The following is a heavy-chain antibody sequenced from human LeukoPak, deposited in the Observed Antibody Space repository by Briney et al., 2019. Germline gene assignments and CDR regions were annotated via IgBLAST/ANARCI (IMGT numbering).Heavy chain of an antibody. D-gene: IGHD4-17*01. J-gene: IGHJ6*04. CDR2: IYHSGST. V-gene: IGHV4-30-4*01. CDR1: GGSISSGDYY. Sequence: SETLSLTCTVSGGSISSGDYYWSWIRQPPGKGLEWIGYIYHSGSTYYNPSLKSRVTISVDTSKNQFSLKLSSVTAADTAVYYCARDTVTTPYYYYGMDVWGKGTTVTVSS. CDR3: ARDTVTTPYYYYGMDV.